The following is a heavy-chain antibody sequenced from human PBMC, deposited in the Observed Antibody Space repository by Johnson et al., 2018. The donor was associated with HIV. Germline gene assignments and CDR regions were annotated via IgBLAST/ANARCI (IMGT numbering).Heavy chain of an antibody. V-gene: IGHV3-30*04. CDR2: ISYDGNNK. CDR1: GFTFSSYP. Sequence: QVQLVESGGGVVQPGRSQRLSCAASGFTFSSYPMHWVRQAPGKGLEWVAVISYDGNNKYYADPGRGGFTISRDNSKNNMYLQMTSLMTDATALYYCGKDRGESEKEEWPSDYYDFGRDYPGQDPRGVVGTFDIWGQGTMVTVSS. D-gene: IGHD3-3*01. CDR3: GKDRGESEKEEWPSDYYDFGRDYPGQDPRGVVGTFDI. J-gene: IGHJ3*02.